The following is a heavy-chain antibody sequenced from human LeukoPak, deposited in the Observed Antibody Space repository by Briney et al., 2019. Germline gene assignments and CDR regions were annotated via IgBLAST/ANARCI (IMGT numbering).Heavy chain of an antibody. V-gene: IGHV4-59*01. D-gene: IGHD3-22*01. CDR2: IYYSGST. CDR1: GGSISSYS. CDR3: ARHSELDSSGYYYVDY. J-gene: IGHJ4*02. Sequence: PSETLSLTCTVSGGSISSYSWSWIRQPPGKGLEWIGYIYYSGSTNYNPSLKSRVTISVDTSKNQFSLKLSSVTAADTAVYYCARHSELDSSGYYYVDYWGQGTLVTVSS.